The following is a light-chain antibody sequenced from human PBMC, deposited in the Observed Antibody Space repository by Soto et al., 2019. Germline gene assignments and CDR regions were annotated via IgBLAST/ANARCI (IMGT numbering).Light chain of an antibody. J-gene: IGKJ1*01. CDR2: KAS. CDR1: QTINSW. CDR3: QQYSSYSPWA. V-gene: IGKV1-5*03. Sequence: DIQMTQSPSTLSASVGDRVTITCRASQTINSWLAWYQQKPGKAPNLLIYKASSLEGGVPSRFSGSGSGTEFTLTISSLQPDDVATYYCQQYSSYSPWAFGQGTKVDIK.